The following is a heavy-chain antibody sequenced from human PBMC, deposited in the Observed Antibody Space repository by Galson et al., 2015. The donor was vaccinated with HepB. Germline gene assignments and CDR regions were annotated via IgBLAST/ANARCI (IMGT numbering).Heavy chain of an antibody. J-gene: IGHJ4*02. CDR2: ISGRGDKA. D-gene: IGHD3-9*01. Sequence: SLRLSCAASGFTFSNYAMTWVRQTPGKGLEWISTISGRGDKAYYADSVKGRFTVSRDNSTNSFFLQMNSLRAEDTAIYFCAKGWAGTSFPGIFFFDYWGQGTLLTVSS. CDR1: GFTFSNYA. V-gene: IGHV3-23*01. CDR3: AKGWAGTSFPGIFFFDY.